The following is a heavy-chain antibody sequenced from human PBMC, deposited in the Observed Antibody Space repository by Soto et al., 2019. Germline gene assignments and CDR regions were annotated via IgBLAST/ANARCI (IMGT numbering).Heavy chain of an antibody. CDR2: IYYSGST. Sequence: TLSLTCPVSGASISSGDYYWSWIRQPPGNGLEWIGYIYYSGSTYYNPSLKSRVTISVDTSKNQFSLKLSSVTAADTAVYYCARDIRGSYYSSAFDYWGQGTLVTVSS. CDR3: ARDIRGSYYSSAFDY. V-gene: IGHV4-30-4*01. D-gene: IGHD1-26*01. J-gene: IGHJ4*02. CDR1: GASISSGDYY.